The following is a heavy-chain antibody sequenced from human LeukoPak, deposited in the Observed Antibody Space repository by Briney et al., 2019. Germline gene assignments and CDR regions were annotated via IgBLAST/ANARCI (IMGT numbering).Heavy chain of an antibody. V-gene: IGHV4-61*02. CDR1: GGAIRTGSYY. Sequence: PSENLSLTCTVSGGAIRTGSYYWSWIRQPAGKELQWIGRIFTSGSTNYNPSLKSRVTISVDTSKNQFSLKLSSVTAADTAVYYCARDSSSPRVKYFQHWGQGTLVTVSS. CDR2: IFTSGST. CDR3: ARDSSSPRVKYFQH. J-gene: IGHJ1*01. D-gene: IGHD6-6*01.